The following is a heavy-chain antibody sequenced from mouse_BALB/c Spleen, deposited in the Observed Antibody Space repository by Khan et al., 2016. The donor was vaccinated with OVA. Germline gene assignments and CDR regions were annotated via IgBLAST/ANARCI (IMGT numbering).Heavy chain of an antibody. D-gene: IGHD1-1*01. CDR3: ARDNYGPFAY. CDR1: GFTFSNYA. V-gene: IGHV5-9-1*01. Sequence: EVELVESGGGLVKPGGPLKLSCAASGFTFSNYALSWVRQTPEKRLEWVATISSGGDYTYYPDSVKGRFTISRDNAKNIFYLQMSSLRSEDTALYYCARDNYGPFAYWGQGTLVTVSA. J-gene: IGHJ3*01. CDR2: ISSGGDYT.